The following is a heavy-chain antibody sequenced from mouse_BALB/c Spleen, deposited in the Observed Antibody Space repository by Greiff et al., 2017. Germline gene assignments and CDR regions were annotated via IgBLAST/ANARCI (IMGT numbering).Heavy chain of an antibody. CDR3: ATYDYGSWFAY. Sequence: EVQLQQSGTVLARPGASVKMSCKASGYSFTSYWMHWVKQRPGQGLEWIGAIYPGNSDTSYNQKFKGKAKLTAVTSASTAYMELSSLTNEDSAVYYCATYDYGSWFAYWGQGTLVTVSA. D-gene: IGHD2-4*01. CDR1: GYSFTSYW. V-gene: IGHV1-5*01. CDR2: IYPGNSDT. J-gene: IGHJ3*01.